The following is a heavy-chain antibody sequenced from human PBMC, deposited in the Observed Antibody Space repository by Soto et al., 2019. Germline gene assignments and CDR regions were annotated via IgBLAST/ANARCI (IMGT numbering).Heavy chain of an antibody. V-gene: IGHV1-69*02. J-gene: IGHJ6*02. CDR1: GGTFSSYT. CDR2: IIPILGVA. Sequence: QVQLVQSGAEVKKPGSSVKVSCKASGGTFSSYTISWVRQAPGQGLEWMGRIIPILGVANYAQKFQGRVTITADKSTSTAYMELSSLRSEDTAVYYCARGPIPYGSGSRRYYYGMDVWGQGTTVTVSS. D-gene: IGHD3-10*01. CDR3: ARGPIPYGSGSRRYYYGMDV.